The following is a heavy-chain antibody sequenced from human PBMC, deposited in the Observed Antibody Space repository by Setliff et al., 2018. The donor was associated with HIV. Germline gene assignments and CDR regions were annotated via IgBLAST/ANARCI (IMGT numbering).Heavy chain of an antibody. CDR3: AGTTVTQYYYYYGMDV. CDR2: IIPIFGTA. CDR1: GYTFTSYG. D-gene: IGHD4-17*01. Sequence: GASVKVSCKASGYTFTSYGISWVRQAPGQGLEWMGGIIPIFGTANYAQKFQGRVTITTDESTSTAYMELSSLRSEDTAVYYCAGTTVTQYYYYYGMDVWGQGTTVTVSS. V-gene: IGHV1-69*05. J-gene: IGHJ6*02.